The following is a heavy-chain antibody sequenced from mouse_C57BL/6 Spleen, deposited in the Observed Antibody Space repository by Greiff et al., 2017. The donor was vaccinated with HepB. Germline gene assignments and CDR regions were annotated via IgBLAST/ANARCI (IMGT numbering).Heavy chain of an antibody. J-gene: IGHJ4*01. V-gene: IGHV1-4*01. CDR1: GYTFTSYT. CDR3: ESSGDDYNYAMDY. Sequence: QVQLQQSGAELARPGASVKMSCKASGYTFTSYTMHWVKQRPGQGLEWIGYINPSSGYTKYNQKFKDKATLTADKSSSTAYMQLSSLTSEDSAVYYCESSGDDYNYAMDYWGQGTSATVSS. D-gene: IGHD2-4*01. CDR2: INPSSGYT.